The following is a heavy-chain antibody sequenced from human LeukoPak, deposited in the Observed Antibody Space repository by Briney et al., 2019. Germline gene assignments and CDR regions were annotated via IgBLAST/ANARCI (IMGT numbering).Heavy chain of an antibody. Sequence: SETLSLTCTVSGGSISSGGYYWSWIRQHPGKGLEWIGYISYSGSTYYNPSLKSRVTISVDTSKNQFSLKLSSVTAADTAVYYCARAGYFDWAGRDYFDYWGQGTLVTVSS. V-gene: IGHV4-31*03. CDR1: GGSISSGGYY. J-gene: IGHJ4*02. D-gene: IGHD3-9*01. CDR2: ISYSGST. CDR3: ARAGYFDWAGRDYFDY.